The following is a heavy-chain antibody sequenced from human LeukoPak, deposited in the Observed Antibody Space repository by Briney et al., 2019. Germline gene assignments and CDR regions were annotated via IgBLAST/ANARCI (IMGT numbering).Heavy chain of an antibody. CDR1: GYSISSGYY. Sequence: PSETLSLTCTVSGYSISSGYYWGWIRQPPGKGLEWIGSIYHSGSTYYNPSLKSRVTISVDTSKNQFSLKLSSVTAAGTAVYYCARTYCSSTSCFMAYFDYWGQGTLVTVSS. CDR2: IYHSGST. D-gene: IGHD2-2*01. J-gene: IGHJ4*02. V-gene: IGHV4-38-2*02. CDR3: ARTYCSSTSCFMAYFDY.